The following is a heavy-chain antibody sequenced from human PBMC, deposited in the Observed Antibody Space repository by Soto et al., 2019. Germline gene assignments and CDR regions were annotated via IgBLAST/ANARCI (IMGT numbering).Heavy chain of an antibody. CDR3: ARGGDTPRPYYYYSGMEV. Sequence: SVNVSCTASGGTFSSYAISWVRQAPGQGLEWMGGIIPIFGTANYAQKFQGRVTITADESTSTAYMELSSLRSEDTAVYYCARGGDTPRPYYYYSGMEVGGQGTTVTVSS. CDR2: IIPIFGTA. V-gene: IGHV1-69*13. D-gene: IGHD5-18*01. CDR1: GGTFSSYA. J-gene: IGHJ6*02.